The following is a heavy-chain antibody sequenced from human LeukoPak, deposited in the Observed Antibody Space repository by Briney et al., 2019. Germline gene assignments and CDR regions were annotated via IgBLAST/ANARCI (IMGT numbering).Heavy chain of an antibody. J-gene: IGHJ1*01. CDR3: AKDHMALRGSSWYPAEYFQH. V-gene: IGHV3-43*01. CDR2: ISWDGGST. Sequence: GGSLRLSCAASGFTFSSYTMHWVRQAPGKGLEWVSLISWDGGSTYYADSVKGRFTISRDNSKNSLYLQMNSLRTEDTALYYCAKDHMALRGSSWYPAEYFQHWGQGTLVTVSS. D-gene: IGHD6-13*01. CDR1: GFTFSSYT.